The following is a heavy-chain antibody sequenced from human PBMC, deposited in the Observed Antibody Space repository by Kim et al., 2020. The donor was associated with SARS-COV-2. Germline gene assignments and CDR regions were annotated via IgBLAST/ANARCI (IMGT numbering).Heavy chain of an antibody. CDR2: IYYSGST. Sequence: SETLSLTCTVSGGSISSYYWSWIRQPPGKGLEWIGYIYYSGSTNYNPSLKSRVTISVDTSKNQFSLKLSSVTAADTAVYYCARSYFGSSWYYSRHSLYGMDVWGQGTTVTVSS. CDR1: GGSISSYY. J-gene: IGHJ6*02. CDR3: ARSYFGSSWYYSRHSLYGMDV. V-gene: IGHV4-59*01. D-gene: IGHD6-13*01.